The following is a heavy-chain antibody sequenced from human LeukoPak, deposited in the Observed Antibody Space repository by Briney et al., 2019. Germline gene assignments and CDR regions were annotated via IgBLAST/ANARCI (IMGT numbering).Heavy chain of an antibody. D-gene: IGHD2-15*01. CDR3: ARDPRYCSGGSCYVGRYYYYMDV. Sequence: GGSLRLSCAASGFTFSSYAMHWVRQAPGKGLEWVAVISYDGSNKYYADSVKGRFTISRDNSKNTLYLQMNSLRAEDTAVYYCARDPRYCSGGSCYVGRYYYYMDVWGKGTTVTVSS. V-gene: IGHV3-30-3*01. CDR1: GFTFSSYA. CDR2: ISYDGSNK. J-gene: IGHJ6*03.